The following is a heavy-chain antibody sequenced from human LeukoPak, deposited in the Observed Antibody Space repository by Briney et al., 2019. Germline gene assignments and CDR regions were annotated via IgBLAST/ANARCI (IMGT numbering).Heavy chain of an antibody. CDR3: VRVLDYYDSSGNFDY. J-gene: IGHJ4*02. CDR1: GYTFTSYG. CDR2: ISAYNGNT. V-gene: IGHV1-18*01. Sequence: ASVKVSCKASGYTFTSYGISWVRQAPGQGLEWMGWISAYNGNTNYAQKLQGRVTMTTDTSTSTAYMELRSLRSDDTAVYYCVRVLDYYDSSGNFDYWGQGTLVTVSS. D-gene: IGHD3-22*01.